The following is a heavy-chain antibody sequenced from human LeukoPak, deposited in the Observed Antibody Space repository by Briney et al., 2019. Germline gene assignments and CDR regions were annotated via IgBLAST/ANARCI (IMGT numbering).Heavy chain of an antibody. CDR1: GVSISRFY. CDR3: VQTTGWPGFDY. J-gene: IGHJ4*02. V-gene: IGHV4-4*09. CDR2: IYSGVPT. D-gene: IGHD1-1*01. Sequence: PSDTLSLTCTPSGVSISRFYWSWVRQPPGKGLEWIGNIYSGVPTYFNPSLKSRVIISVDTSKNQFSLNLTSVTAADTAMYYCVQTTGWPGFDYWGQGILVTVSS.